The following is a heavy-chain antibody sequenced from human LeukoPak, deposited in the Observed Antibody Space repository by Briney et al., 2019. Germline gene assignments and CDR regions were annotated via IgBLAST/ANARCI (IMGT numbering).Heavy chain of an antibody. D-gene: IGHD3-10*01. CDR3: ARHSFLAPYAGEYYFDY. CDR2: IYYSGST. V-gene: IGHV4-39*01. Sequence: KPSETLSLTCTVCGGSISSSSYYWGWIRQPPGKGLEWIGGIYYSGSTYYNPSLKSRVTISVDTSKNPFSLKLSSVTAGDTAVYYCARHSFLAPYAGEYYFDYWGQGTLVTVSS. CDR1: GGSISSSSYY. J-gene: IGHJ4*02.